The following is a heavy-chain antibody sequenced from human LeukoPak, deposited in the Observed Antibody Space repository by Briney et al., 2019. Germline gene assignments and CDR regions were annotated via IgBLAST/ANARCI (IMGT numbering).Heavy chain of an antibody. Sequence: PGGSLRLSCAASGFTVSSNYMSWIRQPPGKGLEWIGYIYYSGSTNYNPSLKSRVTISVDTSKNQFSLKLSSVTAADTAVYYCARLLGSSWYYFDYWGQGTLVTVSS. D-gene: IGHD6-13*01. CDR1: GFTVSSNY. CDR2: IYYSGST. V-gene: IGHV4-59*08. CDR3: ARLLGSSWYYFDY. J-gene: IGHJ4*02.